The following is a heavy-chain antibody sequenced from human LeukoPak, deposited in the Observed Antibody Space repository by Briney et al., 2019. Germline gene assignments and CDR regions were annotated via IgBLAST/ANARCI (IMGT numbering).Heavy chain of an antibody. D-gene: IGHD1-26*01. CDR2: ISSSGSHT. CDR1: GSSFSDYY. V-gene: IGHV3-11*03. J-gene: IGHJ4*02. CDR3: ARHPDGIRSLDY. Sequence: GGSPRLSCVASGSSFSDYYMSWIRQAPGKGLEWVSYISSSGSHTNYADSVTGRFTISRNNAKKSLHLQMNSLRAEDTAVYYCARHPDGIRSLDYWGQGNLVTVSS.